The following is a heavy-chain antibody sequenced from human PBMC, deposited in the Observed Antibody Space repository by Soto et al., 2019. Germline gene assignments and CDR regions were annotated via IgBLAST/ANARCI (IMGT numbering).Heavy chain of an antibody. V-gene: IGHV3-64D*06. Sequence: GGSLRLSCSASGFTFSSYAMHWVRQAPGKGLEYVSAISSNGGSTYYADSVKGRFTISRDNSKNTLYLQMSSLRAEDTAVYYCVKDSRWLVVVLWAVPAAFDIWGQGTMVTVSS. J-gene: IGHJ3*02. CDR3: VKDSRWLVVVLWAVPAAFDI. CDR2: ISSNGGST. D-gene: IGHD2-21*01. CDR1: GFTFSSYA.